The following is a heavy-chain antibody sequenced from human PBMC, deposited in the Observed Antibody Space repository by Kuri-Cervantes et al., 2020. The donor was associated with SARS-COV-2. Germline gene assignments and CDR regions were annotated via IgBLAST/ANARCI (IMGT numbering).Heavy chain of an antibody. J-gene: IGHJ4*02. CDR1: GFTFSGYT. CDR3: AKLYFDWFHDFDY. V-gene: IGHV3-23*01. Sequence: ETLSLTCVGTGFTFSGYTMNWVRQAPGKALQWVSSISGSGGSTYYADSVKGRFTISRDNSKNTLYLQMNSLRAEDTAVYYCAKLYFDWFHDFDYWGQGTLVTVSS. CDR2: ISGSGGST. D-gene: IGHD3-9*01.